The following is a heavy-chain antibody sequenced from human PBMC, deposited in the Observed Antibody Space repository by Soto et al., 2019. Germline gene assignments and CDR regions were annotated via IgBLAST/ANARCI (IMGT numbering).Heavy chain of an antibody. V-gene: IGHV3-73*02. Sequence: DVQLVESGGGLVQPGGSLQLSCAAFGFSFSDSSMHWVRQASGKGLEWVGRVTKKGDNYATPYASWVEGRFTISRDDSRREAYLHMTSLKIEDTGVYFCARRTPGNDYTYYFDLWGQGTLVTVSA. CDR3: ARRTPGNDYTYYFDL. J-gene: IGHJ4*02. D-gene: IGHD4-4*01. CDR1: GFSFSDSS. CDR2: VTKKGDNYAT.